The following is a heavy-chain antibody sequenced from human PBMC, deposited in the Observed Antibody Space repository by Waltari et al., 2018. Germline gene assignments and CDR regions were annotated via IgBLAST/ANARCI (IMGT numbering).Heavy chain of an antibody. Sequence: QLQLQESGPGLVKPSETLSLTCTVSGGSISSSSYYWGWIRQPPGKGLEWIGSIYYSGSTTDNPSLKSRVTISVDTSKNQFSLKLSSVTAADTAVYYCARHAWGGYYDFWSGPQPAFDIWGQGTMVTVSS. CDR1: GGSISSSSYY. V-gene: IGHV4-39*01. CDR2: IYYSGST. D-gene: IGHD3-3*01. J-gene: IGHJ3*02. CDR3: ARHAWGGYYDFWSGPQPAFDI.